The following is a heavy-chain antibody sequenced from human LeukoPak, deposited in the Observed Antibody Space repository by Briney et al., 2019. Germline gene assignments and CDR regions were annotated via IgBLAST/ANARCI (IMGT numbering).Heavy chain of an antibody. Sequence: GGSLRLSCAASGFTFSSYAMSWVRQAPGKGLEWVSLISGSGGSTYYADSVKGRFTISRDNAKNSLYLQLNSLRAEDTAVYYCARAFIAAAHYYYYYYLDVWGKGTTVTVSS. CDR2: ISGSGGST. CDR3: ARAFIAAAHYYYYYYLDV. D-gene: IGHD6-13*01. CDR1: GFTFSSYA. J-gene: IGHJ6*03. V-gene: IGHV3-23*01.